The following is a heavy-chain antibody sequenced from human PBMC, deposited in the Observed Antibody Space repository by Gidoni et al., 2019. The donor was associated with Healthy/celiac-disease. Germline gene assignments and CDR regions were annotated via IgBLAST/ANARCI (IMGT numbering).Heavy chain of an antibody. J-gene: IGHJ6*02. CDR1: CGFFKGYF. Sequence: QVQLQQWGDGLLKPAETLCLTFAVYCGFFKGYFCSLIRQHPWQWTELLGEVTHCGVTREPQGKGLELNGEVNHGGSTNYNQSLKSRVTVSLDRCKNQLSLKLSSVTAAKTAVYYCSRGPSPDWFGPTRIRGMDVWGQGTTVTVSS. CDR3: SRGPSPDWFGPTRIRGMDV. CDR2: VNHGGST. V-gene: IGHV4-34*01. D-gene: IGHD3-10*01.